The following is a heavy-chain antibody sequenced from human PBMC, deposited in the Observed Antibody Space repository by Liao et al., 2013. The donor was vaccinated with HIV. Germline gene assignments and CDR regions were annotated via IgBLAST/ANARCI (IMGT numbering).Heavy chain of an antibody. Sequence: QVQLQQWGAGLLKPSETLSLTCAVYGGSFSGYYWSWIRQPPGKGLEWIGEINHSGSTNYNPSLKSRVTISVDTSKNQFSLKLSSVTAADTAVYYCARGRGIGGRRWFDPVGQGTLVTVSS. J-gene: IGHJ5*02. V-gene: IGHV4-34*01. CDR2: INHSGST. CDR3: ARGRGIGGRRWFDP. CDR1: GGSFSGYY. D-gene: IGHD2-15*01.